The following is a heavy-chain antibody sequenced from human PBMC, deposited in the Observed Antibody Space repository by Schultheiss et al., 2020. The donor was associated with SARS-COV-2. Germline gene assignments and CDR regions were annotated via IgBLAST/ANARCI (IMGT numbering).Heavy chain of an antibody. V-gene: IGHV3-48*03. Sequence: GGSLRLSCAASGFTFSSYEMNWVRQAPGKGLEWVSAISGSGGSTYYADSVKGRFTISRDNAKNSLYLQMNSLRAEDTAVYYCASPSGSRGPYFDLWGRGTLVTVSS. CDR2: ISGSGGST. CDR3: ASPSGSRGPYFDL. D-gene: IGHD6-19*01. CDR1: GFTFSSYE. J-gene: IGHJ2*01.